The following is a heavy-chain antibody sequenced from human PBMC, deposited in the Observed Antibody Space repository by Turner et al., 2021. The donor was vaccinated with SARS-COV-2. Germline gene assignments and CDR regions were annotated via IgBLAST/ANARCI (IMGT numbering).Heavy chain of an antibody. CDR3: AKDLAAYYDSSGYYSYYYGVDV. CDR1: GFTLRSYA. J-gene: IGHJ6*02. D-gene: IGHD3-22*01. Sequence: EVQLFESGGGLIQPGGSRRLSCTASGFTLRSYAMSWVRQAPGKGLEWVSSISGNGDSTYYADSVKGRFTISRDNSKHTLYLQMHSLRAEDTAVYYCAKDLAAYYDSSGYYSYYYGVDVWGQGTTVTVSS. V-gene: IGHV3-23*01. CDR2: ISGNGDST.